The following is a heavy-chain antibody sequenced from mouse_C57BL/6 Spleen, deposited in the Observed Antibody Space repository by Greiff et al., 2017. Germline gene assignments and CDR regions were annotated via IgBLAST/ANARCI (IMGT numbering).Heavy chain of an antibody. CDR1: GFSLTSYG. V-gene: IGHV2-5*01. Sequence: QVQLQQSGPGLVQPSQSLSITCTVSGFSLTSYGVHWVRQSPGKGLEWLGVIWRGGSTDYNAAFMSRLSITKDNSKSQVFFKMNSLQADDTAIYYCAKNWDYGSSLYYAMDYWGQGTSVTVSS. CDR2: IWRGGST. CDR3: AKNWDYGSSLYYAMDY. J-gene: IGHJ4*01. D-gene: IGHD1-1*01.